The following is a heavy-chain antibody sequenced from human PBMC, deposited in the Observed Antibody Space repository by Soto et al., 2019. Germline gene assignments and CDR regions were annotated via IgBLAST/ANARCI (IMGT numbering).Heavy chain of an antibody. V-gene: IGHV1-18*01. D-gene: IGHD1-26*01. CDR3: ARDRRARGSCSLYYYYGMDV. Sequence: ASVKVSCKASGYTFTSYGISWVRQAPGQGLEWMGWISAYNGNTNYAQKLQGRVTMTTDKSTSTAYMELRSLRSDDTVVYYCARDRRARGSCSLYYYYGMDVWGQGTTVTVSS. CDR1: GYTFTSYG. CDR2: ISAYNGNT. J-gene: IGHJ6*02.